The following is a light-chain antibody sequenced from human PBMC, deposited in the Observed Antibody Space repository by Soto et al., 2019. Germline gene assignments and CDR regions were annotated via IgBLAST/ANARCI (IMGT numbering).Light chain of an antibody. CDR3: QQYYSAPRT. J-gene: IGKJ1*01. V-gene: IGKV4-1*01. CDR2: WAS. CDR1: QSVLYSSNNKNY. Sequence: DIVMTQSPDSLAVSLGERATINCKSSQSVLYSSNNKNYLAWYQQKPGQAPKLLIYWASTRESGVPDRFSGSGSVTDFTLTISRLQAEDVAVYFCQQYYSAPRTFGHGTKVDIK.